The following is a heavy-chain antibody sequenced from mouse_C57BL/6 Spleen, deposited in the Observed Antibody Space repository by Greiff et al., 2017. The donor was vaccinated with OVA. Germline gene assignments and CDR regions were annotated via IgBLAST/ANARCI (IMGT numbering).Heavy chain of an antibody. Sequence: QVQLQQPGAELVKPGASVKMSCKASGYTFTSYWITWVKQRPGQGLEWIGDIYPGSGSTNYNEKFKSKATLTVDTSSSTAYMQLSSLTSEDSAVYYCGRFYYRSSYGWYFGCWGKGATVNVSS. V-gene: IGHV1-55*01. CDR1: GYTFTSYW. CDR3: GRFYYRSSYGWYFGC. J-gene: IGHJ1*03. CDR2: IYPGSGST. D-gene: IGHD1-1*01.